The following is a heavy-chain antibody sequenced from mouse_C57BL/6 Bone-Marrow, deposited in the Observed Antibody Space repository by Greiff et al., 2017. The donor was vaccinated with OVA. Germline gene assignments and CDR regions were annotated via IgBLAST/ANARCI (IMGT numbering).Heavy chain of an antibody. J-gene: IGHJ2*01. CDR1: GYTFTSYW. V-gene: IGHV1-69*01. Sequence: VQLKQPGAELVMPGASVKLSCKASGYTFTSYWMHWVKQRPGQGLEWIGEIDPSDSYTNYNQKVKGKSTLTVDKSYSTAYMQLRSLTSEDSAVYYCARGGWLLPDYWGQGTTLTVSS. CDR2: IDPSDSYT. CDR3: ARGGWLLPDY. D-gene: IGHD2-3*01.